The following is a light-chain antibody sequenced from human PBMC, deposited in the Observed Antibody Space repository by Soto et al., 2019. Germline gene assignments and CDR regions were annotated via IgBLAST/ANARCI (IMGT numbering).Light chain of an antibody. CDR3: SSYTATRGV. Sequence: QSVLTQPASVSGSPGQSITISCTGTSSDVGGYNYVSWYQQYPGKAPKLMIYEVSNRPSGVPNRFSGSKSGNTASLTISGLQAEDEADYYCSSYTATRGVFGTGTKLTVL. CDR2: EVS. CDR1: SSDVGGYNY. V-gene: IGLV2-14*01. J-gene: IGLJ1*01.